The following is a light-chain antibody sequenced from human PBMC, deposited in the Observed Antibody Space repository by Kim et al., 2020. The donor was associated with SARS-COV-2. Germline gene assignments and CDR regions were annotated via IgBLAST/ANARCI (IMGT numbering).Light chain of an antibody. J-gene: IGLJ3*02. Sequence: SYELTQPLPVSVALGQTARITCGGTNIGSKNVHWYQQKPGQAPVLVIYCNSNRPSGIPERFSGSNSGNTATLTISRAQAGDEADYYCQVWDNTWVFGGGT. CDR1: NIGSKN. V-gene: IGLV3-9*01. CDR3: QVWDNTWV. CDR2: CNS.